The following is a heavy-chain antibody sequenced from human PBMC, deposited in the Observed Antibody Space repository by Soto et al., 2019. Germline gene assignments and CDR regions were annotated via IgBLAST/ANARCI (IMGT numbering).Heavy chain of an antibody. CDR3: AREAGCSGTNCNVYFDY. V-gene: IGHV3-72*01. CDR1: GFSFSDHF. CDR2: IQTKRQTYIT. Sequence: PGGSLRLSCAASGFSFSDHFMDWVRQAPGKGLQWVGRIQTKRQTYITEYAASLEGRFSISRDDSKNSLYLHMNSLTPEDTAVYYCAREAGCSGTNCNVYFDYWGLGTLVTVSS. J-gene: IGHJ4*01. D-gene: IGHD2-15*01.